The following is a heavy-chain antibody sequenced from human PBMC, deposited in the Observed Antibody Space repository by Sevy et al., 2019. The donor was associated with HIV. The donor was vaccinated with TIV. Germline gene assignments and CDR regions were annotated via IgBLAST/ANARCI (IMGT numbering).Heavy chain of an antibody. Sequence: SQTLSLTCAISGDTVSSNTAAWNWIRQSPSGGLEWLGMTYYRSKWYNDYAPTIKTRMIIKPDTSKNPFSLQVNSVTPEDTAIYYCTRGAIRGAVGPYYFDYWGQGDLVTVS. V-gene: IGHV6-1*01. CDR3: TRGAIRGAVGPYYFDY. CDR2: TYYRSKWYN. CDR1: GDTVSSNTAA. J-gene: IGHJ4*02. D-gene: IGHD6-13*01.